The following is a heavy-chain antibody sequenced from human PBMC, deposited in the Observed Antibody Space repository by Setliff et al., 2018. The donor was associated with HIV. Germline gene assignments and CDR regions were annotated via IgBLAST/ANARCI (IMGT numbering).Heavy chain of an antibody. V-gene: IGHV1-2*02. CDR2: INPNSSDT. CDR3: ARRVPPIPSGDLDY. CDR1: GYTFTDYY. J-gene: IGHJ4*02. D-gene: IGHD4-17*01. Sequence: ASVKVSCKAPGYTFTDYYIRWVRQAPGQGLEWMGWINPNSSDTNYAQKFQGRVTMTRDTSISTAYMDLSRLRSDDTAVYYCARRVPPIPSGDLDYWGQGTLVTVSS.